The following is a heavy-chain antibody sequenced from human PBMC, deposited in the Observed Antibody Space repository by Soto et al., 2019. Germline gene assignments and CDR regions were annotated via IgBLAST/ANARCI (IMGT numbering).Heavy chain of an antibody. V-gene: IGHV1-69*06. J-gene: IGHJ4*02. CDR2: IIPIFGTA. CDR1: GGTFSSYA. D-gene: IGHD1-1*01. CDR3: ARLHWTHVQFPEYFDY. Sequence: SVKVSCKASGGTFSSYAISWVRQAPGQGLEWMGGIIPIFGTANYAQKFQGRVTITADKSTSTAYMELSSLRSEDTAVYYCARLHWTHVQFPEYFDYWGQGTLVTVSS.